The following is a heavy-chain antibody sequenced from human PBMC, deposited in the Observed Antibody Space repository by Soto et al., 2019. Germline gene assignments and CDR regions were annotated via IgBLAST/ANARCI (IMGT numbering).Heavy chain of an antibody. V-gene: IGHV1-69*01. J-gene: IGHJ4*02. CDR1: GGTFRNYA. D-gene: IGHD6-13*01. CDR2: SIPVFGTA. CDR3: AIPLPKQQLVRGAFDH. Sequence: QVQLVQSGAEVKKPGSSVKLSCKTSGGTFRNYAINWVRQAHGQGLEWMGGSIPVFGTANYEQTFQGRFTITADESTSKAYMELSSLRSEDTAVYYCAIPLPKQQLVRGAFDHWGQGTLVTVAS.